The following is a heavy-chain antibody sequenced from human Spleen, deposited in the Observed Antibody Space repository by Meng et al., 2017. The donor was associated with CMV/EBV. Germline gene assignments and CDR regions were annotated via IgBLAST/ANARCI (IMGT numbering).Heavy chain of an antibody. Sequence: GSLRLSCAVYGGSFSGYSWSWIRQPPGKGLEWIGEINHSGSTNYNPSLKSRVTISVDTSKNQFSLKLSSVTAADTAVYYCARAGYCSGGSCYINAFDIWGQGTMVTVSS. CDR2: INHSGST. V-gene: IGHV4-34*01. CDR1: GGSFSGYS. D-gene: IGHD2-15*01. CDR3: ARAGYCSGGSCYINAFDI. J-gene: IGHJ3*02.